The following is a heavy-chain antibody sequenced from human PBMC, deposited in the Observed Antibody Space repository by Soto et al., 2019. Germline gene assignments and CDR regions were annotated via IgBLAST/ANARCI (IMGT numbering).Heavy chain of an antibody. J-gene: IGHJ6*02. V-gene: IGHV3-23*01. CDR3: AKPVPDAVAGYYYCYGMDV. CDR1: GFTFSSYA. Sequence: PGGSLRLSCAASGFTFSSYAMSWVRQAPGKGLEWVSAISGSGGSTYYADSVKGRFTISRDNSKNTLYLQMNSLRAEDTAVYYCAKPVPDAVAGYYYCYGMDVWGQGTTVTVSS. CDR2: ISGSGGST. D-gene: IGHD6-19*01.